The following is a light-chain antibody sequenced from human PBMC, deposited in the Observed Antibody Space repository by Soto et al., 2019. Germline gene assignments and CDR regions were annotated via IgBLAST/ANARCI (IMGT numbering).Light chain of an antibody. V-gene: IGLV2-11*01. CDR3: CSYVTTPEI. Sequence: QSALAQPGSVSGSPGQLLTISCTGTSSDVDDYRYVSWYQQYPGKAPKLVIYDGTKRPSGVPDRFSGSNSGNTASLTISGLQAEDEADYYCCSYVTTPEIFGTGTKVTVL. CDR1: SSDVDDYRY. J-gene: IGLJ1*01. CDR2: DGT.